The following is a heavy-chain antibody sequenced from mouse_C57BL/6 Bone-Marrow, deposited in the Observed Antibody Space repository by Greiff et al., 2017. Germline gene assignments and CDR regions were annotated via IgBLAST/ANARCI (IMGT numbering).Heavy chain of an antibody. CDR3: ARQGYDYLDY. Sequence: EVMLVESGGDLVKPGGSLKLSCAASGFTFSSYGMSWVRQTPDKRLEWVATISSGGSYTYYPDSVKGRFTISSDNAKNTLYLQMSSLKSEDTAMYYCARQGYDYLDYWGQGTTLTVSS. CDR1: GFTFSSYG. D-gene: IGHD2-3*01. J-gene: IGHJ2*01. V-gene: IGHV5-6*01. CDR2: ISSGGSYT.